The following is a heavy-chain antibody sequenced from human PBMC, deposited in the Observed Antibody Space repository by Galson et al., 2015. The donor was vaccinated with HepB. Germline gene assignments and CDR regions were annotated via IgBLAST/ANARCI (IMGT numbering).Heavy chain of an antibody. CDR1: GFTFGSYN. D-gene: IGHD3-3*01. Sequence: SLRLSCAASGFTFGSYNMNWVRQAPGKGLECISYISATSSTIFYADSVKGRFTVSRDNAKNPLYLEVNGLRAEDTAVYYCARDGAAIFGVGSWFDPWGQGTLVTVTS. V-gene: IGHV3-48*01. J-gene: IGHJ5*02. CDR2: ISATSSTI. CDR3: ARDGAAIFGVGSWFDP.